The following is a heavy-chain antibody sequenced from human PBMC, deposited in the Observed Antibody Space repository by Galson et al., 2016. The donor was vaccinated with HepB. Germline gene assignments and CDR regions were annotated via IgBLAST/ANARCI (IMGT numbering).Heavy chain of an antibody. CDR2: MWSDGSNE. CDR3: ARRMAGGYYSPAFDM. Sequence: SLRLSCAESGFTFGTYGMHWVRQAPGKGLEWVAAMWSDGSNEYYSDSVKGRFTISGDNSKNTVFLQLNSLRVEDTAIYYCARRMAGGYYSPAFDMWGQGTMVVVSS. D-gene: IGHD3-3*01. J-gene: IGHJ3*02. CDR1: GFTFGTYG. V-gene: IGHV3-33*01.